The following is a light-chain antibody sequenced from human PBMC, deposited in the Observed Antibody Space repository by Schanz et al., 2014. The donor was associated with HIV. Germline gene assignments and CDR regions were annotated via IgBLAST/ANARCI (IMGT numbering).Light chain of an antibody. Sequence: QSALTQPPSASGSPGQSVTISCTGTSSDVGGYNYVSWYQQHPGKAPKLMIYEVSKRPSGVPDRFFGSKSGNTAYLTISGLQAEDEADYYCYSYAGSRVFGGGTKLTVL. CDR3: YSYAGSRV. J-gene: IGLJ3*02. CDR1: SSDVGGYNY. CDR2: EVS. V-gene: IGLV2-8*01.